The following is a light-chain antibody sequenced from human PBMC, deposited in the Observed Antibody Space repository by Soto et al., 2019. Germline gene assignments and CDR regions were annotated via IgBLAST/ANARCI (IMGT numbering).Light chain of an antibody. J-gene: IGKJ1*01. CDR3: HQYAYSPRT. CDR1: QSLSNTF. CDR2: GVF. V-gene: IGKV3-20*01. Sequence: EIVLTPSPATLSLSPVERATLSCRASQSLSNTFLSWYQQKPGQAPRLLIYGVFSRATGIPDRFSGSGSGTDFTLTISRLEPEDSAVYFCHQYAYSPRTFGQGTKVDIK.